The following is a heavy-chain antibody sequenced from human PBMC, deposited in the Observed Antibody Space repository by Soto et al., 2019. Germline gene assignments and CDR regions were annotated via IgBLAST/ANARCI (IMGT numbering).Heavy chain of an antibody. CDR2: ISSNGGST. CDR3: ARDGDCSSTSCYAFDI. J-gene: IGHJ3*02. D-gene: IGHD2-2*01. V-gene: IGHV3-64*01. CDR1: GFTFSSYA. Sequence: EVQLVESGGGLVQPGGSLRLSCAASGFTFSSYARHWVRQAPGKGLEYVSAISSNGGSTYYANSVKGRFTISRDNSKNTLYLEMGSLRAEDMAVYYCARDGDCSSTSCYAFDIWGQGTMVTVSS.